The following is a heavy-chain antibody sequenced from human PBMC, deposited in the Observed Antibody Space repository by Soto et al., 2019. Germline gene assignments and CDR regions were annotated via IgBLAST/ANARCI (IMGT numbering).Heavy chain of an antibody. CDR2: ISYDGSNK. D-gene: IGHD6-13*01. V-gene: IGHV3-30*18. CDR1: GFTFSSYG. Sequence: QVQLVESGGGVVQPGRSLRLSCAASGFTFSSYGMHWVRQAPGKGLEWVAVISYDGSNKYYADSVKGRFTISRDNSKNTLYLQMNSLRAEDTAVYYCAKGGGGIAAAGPDYWGQGTLVPVSS. CDR3: AKGGGGIAAAGPDY. J-gene: IGHJ4*02.